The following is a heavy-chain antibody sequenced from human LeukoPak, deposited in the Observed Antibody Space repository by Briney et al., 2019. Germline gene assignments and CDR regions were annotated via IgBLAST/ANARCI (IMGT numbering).Heavy chain of an antibody. CDR1: GGTFSSYA. CDR2: IIPIFGTA. CDR3: ARDFKDFWRDIYAFDI. Sequence: SVKVSCKASGGTFSSYAISWVRQAPGQGLEWMGGIIPIFGTANYAQKFQGRVTITADESTSTDYMELSSLRSEDTAVYYCARDFKDFWRDIYAFDIWGQGTMVTVSS. J-gene: IGHJ3*02. V-gene: IGHV1-69*13. D-gene: IGHD3-3*01.